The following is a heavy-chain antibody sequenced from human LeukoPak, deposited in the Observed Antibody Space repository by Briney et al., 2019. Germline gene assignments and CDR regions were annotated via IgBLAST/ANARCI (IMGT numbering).Heavy chain of an antibody. V-gene: IGHV1-2*02. CDR3: ARGLTSSSWYDYYYYYYMDV. J-gene: IGHJ6*03. CDR1: GYTFTGYY. CDR2: INPNSGGT. Sequence: ASVKVSCKASGYTFTGYYMHWVRQAPGQGLEWMGWINPNSGGTNYAQKFQGRVTMTRDTSISTAYMELSRLRSDDTAVYYCARGLTSSSWYDYYYYYYMDVWGKGTTVTVSS. D-gene: IGHD6-13*01.